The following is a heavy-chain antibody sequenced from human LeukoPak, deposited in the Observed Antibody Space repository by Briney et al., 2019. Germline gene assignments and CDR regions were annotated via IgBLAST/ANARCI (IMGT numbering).Heavy chain of an antibody. J-gene: IGHJ4*02. CDR2: IDDSANT. D-gene: IGHD2-8*01. CDR1: GGSISAYY. Sequence: KPSETLSPTCTVSGGSISAYYWNWIRQPPGRGLEWIGNIDDSANTNYNPSLESRVTISVDTSRNQFSLNLSSVTAADTAIYYCARHSTNGGYFDYWGQGTLVTVSS. V-gene: IGHV4-59*08. CDR3: ARHSTNGGYFDY.